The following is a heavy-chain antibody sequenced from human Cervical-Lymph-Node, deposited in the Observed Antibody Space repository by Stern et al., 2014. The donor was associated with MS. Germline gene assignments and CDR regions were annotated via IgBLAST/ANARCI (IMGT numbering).Heavy chain of an antibody. CDR2: FYHTGSV. CDR3: AREGEYCSGSRCYPFLDY. J-gene: IGHJ4*02. D-gene: IGHD2-15*01. Sequence: QVQLQESGPGLVKPSETLSLTCTVSGGSLRSYYWNWIRQAPGKVLEWLGVFYHTGSVNYNPSLSSRVAMSVDTSKNQFSLTVSSVTAADTAVYYCAREGEYCSGSRCYPFLDYWGQGTLVTVSS. CDR1: GGSLRSYY. V-gene: IGHV4-59*01.